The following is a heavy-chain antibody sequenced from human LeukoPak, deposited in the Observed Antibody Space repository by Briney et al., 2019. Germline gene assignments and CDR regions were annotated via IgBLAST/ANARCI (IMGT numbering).Heavy chain of an antibody. CDR1: GFIFSTYN. V-gene: IGHV3-30-3*01. Sequence: GSLRLSCAASGFIFSTYNVHWVRQAPGKGLEWVAVMSYDGSNKYYSDSVKGRFTISRDNSKNTVYLQMNSLRAEDTALYYCARESTSGWYDSWGQGTPVTVSS. CDR3: ARESTSGWYDS. J-gene: IGHJ5*01. D-gene: IGHD2-2*01. CDR2: MSYDGSNK.